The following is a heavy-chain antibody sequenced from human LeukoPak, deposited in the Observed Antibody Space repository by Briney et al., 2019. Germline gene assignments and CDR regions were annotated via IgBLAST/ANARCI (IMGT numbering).Heavy chain of an antibody. V-gene: IGHV3-23*01. J-gene: IGHJ1*01. CDR1: GFTPSSYG. CDR3: ARGHSRGWSGSYFQH. Sequence: PRGSLRDSPAAPGFTPSSYGMTSVRQGPGKGLGWGSGITYIGGITYYADSVKGRFTLSRDNSKNTLYLQMNSLRAEDTAVYYCARGHSRGWSGSYFQHWGQGTLVTVSS. D-gene: IGHD6-19*01. CDR2: ITYIGGIT.